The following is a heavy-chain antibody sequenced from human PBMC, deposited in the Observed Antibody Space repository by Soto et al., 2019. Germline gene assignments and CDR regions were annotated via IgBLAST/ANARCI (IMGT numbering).Heavy chain of an antibody. CDR1: GFTFSRYG. D-gene: IGHD3-10*01. V-gene: IGHV3-30*18. J-gene: IGHJ4*02. Sequence: QVQLLESGGGVVQPGRSLRLSCAASGFTFSRYGMHWIRQAPGNGPEWVAIISYDGSIKKYGNTVKGQFTISRDNPKNTVSLQLTSLRGEDTAVYYCAKEVQVTYGWPFDYWGQGTLVTVSS. CDR2: ISYDGSIK. CDR3: AKEVQVTYGWPFDY.